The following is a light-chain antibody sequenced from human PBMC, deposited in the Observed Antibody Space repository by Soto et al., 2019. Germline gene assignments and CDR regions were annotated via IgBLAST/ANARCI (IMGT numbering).Light chain of an antibody. V-gene: IGKV1-6*01. CDR3: LHYDDSSPWT. Sequence: AIQLTQSPSSLSASVGDRVTITCQASQAIRTALGWYQQRPGKVPKLLIYAASTLQSGVPSRFSGSGSGTDFTLTISSLQPEDFATYYCLHYDDSSPWTFGQGTKLDIK. J-gene: IGKJ1*01. CDR2: AAS. CDR1: QAIRTA.